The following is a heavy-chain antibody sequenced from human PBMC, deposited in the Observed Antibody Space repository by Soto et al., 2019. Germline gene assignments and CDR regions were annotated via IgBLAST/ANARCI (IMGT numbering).Heavy chain of an antibody. CDR1: GFGFSNAW. D-gene: IGHD5-12*01. Sequence: EVQLVESGGGLVEPGRSLRLSCAVSGFGFSNAWMNWVRQAPGKGLEWVGRIKSTADGGATDYAALVKGRFTISRDDSKSTLYLQMNSLKSEDIAVYYCATAQSLATINYFDYWGQGTLVTVSS. J-gene: IGHJ4*02. V-gene: IGHV3-15*07. CDR2: IKSTADGGAT. CDR3: ATAQSLATINYFDY.